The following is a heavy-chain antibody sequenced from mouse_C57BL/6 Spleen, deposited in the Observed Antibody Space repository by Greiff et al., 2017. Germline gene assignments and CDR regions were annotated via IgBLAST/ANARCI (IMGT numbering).Heavy chain of an antibody. CDR3: TRGAGVYYFDY. J-gene: IGHJ2*01. D-gene: IGHD3-3*01. CDR1: GYTFTDYE. V-gene: IGHV1-15*01. Sequence: VQLQRSGAELVRPGASVTLSCKASGYTFTDYEMHWVKQTPVHGLEWIGAIDPETGGTAYNQKFKGKAILTADKSSSTAYMELSSLTSEDSAVYYCTRGAGVYYFDYWGQGTTLTVSS. CDR2: IDPETGGT.